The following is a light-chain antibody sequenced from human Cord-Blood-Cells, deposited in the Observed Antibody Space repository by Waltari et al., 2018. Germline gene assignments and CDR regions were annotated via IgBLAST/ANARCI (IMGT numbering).Light chain of an antibody. Sequence: DIQMTMSPSSLSASVGARVTITCRASQSISSYLNWYQQKPGKAPKLLIYAASSLQSGVPSRFSGSGSGRHSTVIINRLQPENFATCDYQQGHSTPYTFGQGTKLEIK. CDR1: QSISSY. V-gene: IGKV1-39*01. CDR3: QQGHSTPYT. CDR2: AAS. J-gene: IGKJ2*01.